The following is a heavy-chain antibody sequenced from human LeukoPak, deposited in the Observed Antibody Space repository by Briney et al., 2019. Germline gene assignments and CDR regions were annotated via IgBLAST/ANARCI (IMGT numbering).Heavy chain of an antibody. CDR3: ARSVGTTDPLDAFDI. CDR1: GGTFSSYA. D-gene: IGHD1-7*01. V-gene: IGHV1-69*05. CDR2: IIPIFGTA. Sequence: GASVKVSCKASGGTFSSYAISWVRQAPGQGLEWMGGIIPIFGTANYAQKFQGRVTITTDESTSTAYMELSSLRSEDTAVYYCARSVGTTDPLDAFDIWGQGTMVTVCS. J-gene: IGHJ3*02.